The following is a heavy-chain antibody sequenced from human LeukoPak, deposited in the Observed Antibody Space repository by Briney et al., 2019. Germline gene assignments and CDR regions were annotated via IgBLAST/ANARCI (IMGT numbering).Heavy chain of an antibody. J-gene: IGHJ3*02. CDR1: GFTVSSSY. CDR2: IYSGGST. D-gene: IGHD3-10*01. Sequence: GGSLRLSCAASGFTVSSSYMNWVRQAPGKGLEWVSVIYSGGSTYYADSVKGRFTISRGNSKNTLYLQMNSLRAEDTAVYYCARAPDRSGSYYGGFDIWGQGTMVTVSS. CDR3: ARAPDRSGSYYGGFDI. V-gene: IGHV3-53*01.